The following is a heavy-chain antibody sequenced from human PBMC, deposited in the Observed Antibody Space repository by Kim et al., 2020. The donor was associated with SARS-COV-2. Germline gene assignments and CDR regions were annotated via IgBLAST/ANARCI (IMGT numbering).Heavy chain of an antibody. Sequence: CNPAVKSRVTISVGTSKTLFSLKLRSVTAADTAVYYCARLSMVQGVIIDYWGQGTLVTVSS. J-gene: IGHJ4*02. CDR3: ARLSMVQGVIIDY. V-gene: IGHV4-39*01. D-gene: IGHD3-10*01.